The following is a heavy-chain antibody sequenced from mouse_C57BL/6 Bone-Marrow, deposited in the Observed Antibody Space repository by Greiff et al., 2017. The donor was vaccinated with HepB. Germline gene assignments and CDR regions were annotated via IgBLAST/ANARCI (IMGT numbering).Heavy chain of an antibody. D-gene: IGHD1-1*02. V-gene: IGHV1-69*01. CDR3: ARDGRNYGAY. CDR1: GYTFTSYW. J-gene: IGHJ3*01. Sequence: QVQLQQPGAELVMPGASVKLSCKASGYTFTSYWMHWVKQRPGQGLEWIGEIDPSDSYTNYNQKFKGKSTLTVDKSSSTAYMQLSSLTSEDSAVYYCARDGRNYGAYWGQGTLVTVSA. CDR2: IDPSDSYT.